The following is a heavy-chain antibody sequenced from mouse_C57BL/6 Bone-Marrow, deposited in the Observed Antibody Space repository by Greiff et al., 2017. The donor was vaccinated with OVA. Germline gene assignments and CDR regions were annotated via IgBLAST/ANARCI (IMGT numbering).Heavy chain of an antibody. CDR2: IYPGDGDT. CDR3: ASNCFAY. CDR1: GYAFSSSW. J-gene: IGHJ3*01. Sequence: QVHVKQSGPELVKPGASVKISCKASGYAFSSSWMNWVKQRPGKGLEWIGRIYPGDGDTNYNGKFKGKATLTADKSSSTAYMQLSSLTSEDSAVYFCASNCFAYWGQGTLVTVSA. V-gene: IGHV1-82*01.